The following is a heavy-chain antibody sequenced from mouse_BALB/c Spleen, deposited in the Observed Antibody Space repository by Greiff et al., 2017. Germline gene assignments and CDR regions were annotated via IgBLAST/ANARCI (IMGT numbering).Heavy chain of an antibody. CDR3: ASYYGNYYAMDY. Sequence: EVKLVESGGGLVQPGGSRKLSCAASGFTFSSFGMHWVRQAPEKGLEWVAYISSGSSTIYYADTVKGRFTISRDNAKNTLYLEMSSLRSEDTAMYYCASYYGNYYAMDYWGQGTSVTVSS. CDR1: GFTFSSFG. CDR2: ISSGSSTI. V-gene: IGHV5-17*02. J-gene: IGHJ4*01. D-gene: IGHD2-1*01.